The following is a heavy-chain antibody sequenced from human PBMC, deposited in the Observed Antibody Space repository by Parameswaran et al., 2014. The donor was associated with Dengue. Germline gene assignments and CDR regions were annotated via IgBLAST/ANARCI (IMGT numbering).Heavy chain of an antibody. CDR3: ARGLTYSNYASPEDY. V-gene: IGHV4-34*01. Sequence: WIRQPPGKGLEWIGEINRSGSTNYNPSLKSRVTISVDTSKNQFSLKLSSVTAADTAVYYCARGLTYSNYASPEDYWGQGTLVTVSS. J-gene: IGHJ4*02. D-gene: IGHD4-11*01. CDR2: INRSGST.